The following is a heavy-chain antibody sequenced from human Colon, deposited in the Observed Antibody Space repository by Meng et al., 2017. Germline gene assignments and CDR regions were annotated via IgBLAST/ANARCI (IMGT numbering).Heavy chain of an antibody. V-gene: IGHV4-4*02. J-gene: IGHJ4*02. CDR2: IYRSGST. D-gene: IGHD3-22*01. CDR1: GGSLISSNW. CDR3: ASRVQYSSGYYYFDF. Sequence: QVQLHDSCPGLVKPSGILALTCVVSGGSLISSNWWTWDRQAPGKGLEWIGEIYRSGSTNYNPSLKSRVTISIDTSKNEFSLKLTSVTAAYTALYYCASRVQYSSGYYYFDFWGQGTLVTVSS.